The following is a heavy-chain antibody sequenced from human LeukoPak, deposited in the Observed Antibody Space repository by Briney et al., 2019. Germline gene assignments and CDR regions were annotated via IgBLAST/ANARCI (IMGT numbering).Heavy chain of an antibody. CDR3: TRAPGEGTYSDY. Sequence: ASVKVSCTASGYTFTGYYMHWVRQAPGQGLEWMGWISPTSGGTNYAQEFQGRVTMTRDTSISTAYMELSRLRSDDTAIYYCTRAPGEGTYSDYWGQGTLVTVSS. D-gene: IGHD7-27*01. J-gene: IGHJ4*02. CDR2: ISPTSGGT. CDR1: GYTFTGYY. V-gene: IGHV1-2*02.